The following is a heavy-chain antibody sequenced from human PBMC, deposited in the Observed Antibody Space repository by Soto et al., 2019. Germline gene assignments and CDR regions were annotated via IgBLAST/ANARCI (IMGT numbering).Heavy chain of an antibody. Sequence: ASVKVSCKASGYTFTSYGISWGRQAPGQGLEWMGWISAYNGNTNYAQKLQGRVTMTTDTSTSTAYMELRSMRSDDTAVYYCAREVQLDAVFGYHYYYYGMDVWGQGTTVTLSS. CDR2: ISAYNGNT. D-gene: IGHD6-13*01. CDR3: AREVQLDAVFGYHYYYYGMDV. CDR1: GYTFTSYG. J-gene: IGHJ6*02. V-gene: IGHV1-18*04.